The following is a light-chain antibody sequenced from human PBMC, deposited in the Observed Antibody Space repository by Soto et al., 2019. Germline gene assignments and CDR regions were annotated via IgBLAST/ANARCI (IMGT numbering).Light chain of an antibody. CDR2: RNY. CDR3: AAWDDSLSGVL. V-gene: IGLV1-47*01. Sequence: QSVLTQPPSASGTPGQWVTISCSGSSSNIGSNYVFWYQQLPGTAPKLLIYRNYHRPSGVPDRFSGSKSGTSASLAISGLRSEDEADYYCAAWDDSLSGVLFGGGTQLTVL. J-gene: IGLJ2*01. CDR1: SSNIGSNY.